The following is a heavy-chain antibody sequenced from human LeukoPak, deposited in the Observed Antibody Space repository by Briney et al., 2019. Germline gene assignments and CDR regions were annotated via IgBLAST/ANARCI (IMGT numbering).Heavy chain of an antibody. J-gene: IGHJ6*02. CDR1: GFTFSSYA. V-gene: IGHV3-30-3*01. D-gene: IGHD1-7*01. CDR3: ARDRYNWNYGPRYGMDV. Sequence: PGGSLRLSCAASGFTFSSYAMHWVRQAPGKGLEWVAVISYDGSNKYYADSVKGRFTISRDNSKNTLYLPMNSLRAEDMAVYYCARDRYNWNYGPRYGMDVWGQGTTVTVSS. CDR2: ISYDGSNK.